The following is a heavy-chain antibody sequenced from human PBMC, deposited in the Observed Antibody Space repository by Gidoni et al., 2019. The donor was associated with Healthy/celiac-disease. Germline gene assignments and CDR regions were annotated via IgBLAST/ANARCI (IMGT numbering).Heavy chain of an antibody. CDR2: IRSKAYGGTT. CDR3: TRITMIVVVITPADY. V-gene: IGHV3-49*03. Sequence: EVQLVESGGGLVQPVRSLRLSCTASGSTFGDYAMSWFRQAPGKGLEWVGFIRSKAYGGTTEYAASVKGRFTISRDDSKSIAYLQMNSLKTEDTAVYYCTRITMIVVVITPADYWGQGTLVTVSS. CDR1: GSTFGDYA. J-gene: IGHJ4*02. D-gene: IGHD3-22*01.